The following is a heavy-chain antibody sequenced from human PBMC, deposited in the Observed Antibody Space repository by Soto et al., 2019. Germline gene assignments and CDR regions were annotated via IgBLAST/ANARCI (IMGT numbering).Heavy chain of an antibody. CDR2: IHQSGST. CDR3: ARGTTQPYYFDY. Sequence: SETLSLTCGVSGGSISSGGYSWSWIRQPPGQGLEWIGYIHQSGSTYYSSSLRSRVTISVDRSKNQFSLNLNSVTAADTAVYYCARGTTQPYYFDYWGQGTLVTVPS. CDR1: GGSISSGGYS. J-gene: IGHJ4*02. D-gene: IGHD1-1*01. V-gene: IGHV4-30-2*01.